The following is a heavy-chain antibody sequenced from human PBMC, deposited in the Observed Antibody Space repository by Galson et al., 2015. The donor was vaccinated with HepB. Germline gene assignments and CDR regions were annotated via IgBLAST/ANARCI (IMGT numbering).Heavy chain of an antibody. CDR1: GFTFSSYG. V-gene: IGHV3-33*08. CDR3: ARSEGYSYGYLLFDY. J-gene: IGHJ4*02. D-gene: IGHD5-18*01. Sequence: SLRLSCAASGFTFSSYGMHWVRQAPGKGLEWVAVIWYDGSNKYYADSVKGRSTISRDNSKNTLYLQMNSLRAEDTAVYYCARSEGYSYGYLLFDYWGQGTLVTVSS. CDR2: IWYDGSNK.